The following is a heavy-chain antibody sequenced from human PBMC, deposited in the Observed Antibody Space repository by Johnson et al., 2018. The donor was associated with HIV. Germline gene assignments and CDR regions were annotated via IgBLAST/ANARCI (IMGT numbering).Heavy chain of an antibody. Sequence: VQLVESGGGLVQPGGSLRLSCAASGFTFSSYWMSWVRQAPGKGLEWVSVIYSGGSTYYADSVKGRFTISRDNSKNTLYLQMNSLRAEDTAVYYCAREEVVVPGHDAFDIWGQGTMVTVSS. D-gene: IGHD3-22*01. J-gene: IGHJ3*02. CDR1: GFTFSSYW. CDR3: AREEVVVPGHDAFDI. CDR2: IYSGGST. V-gene: IGHV3-66*01.